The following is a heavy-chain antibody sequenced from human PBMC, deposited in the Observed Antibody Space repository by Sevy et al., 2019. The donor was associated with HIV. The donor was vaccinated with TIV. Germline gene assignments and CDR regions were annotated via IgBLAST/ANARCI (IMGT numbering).Heavy chain of an antibody. J-gene: IGHJ4*02. Sequence: GGSLRLSCAASGFTFSSYWMHWVRQAPGKGLVWVSRINSDGSSTSYADSVKGRFTTSRDNAKNTLYLQMNSLRAEDTAVYYCARAPYSSSSFDYWGQGTLVTVSS. CDR1: GFTFSSYW. V-gene: IGHV3-74*01. CDR3: ARAPYSSSSFDY. D-gene: IGHD6-6*01. CDR2: INSDGSST.